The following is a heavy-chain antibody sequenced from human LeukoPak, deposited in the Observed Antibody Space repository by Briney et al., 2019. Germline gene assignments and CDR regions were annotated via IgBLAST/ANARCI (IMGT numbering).Heavy chain of an antibody. J-gene: IGHJ5*02. CDR2: ISGSVGSP. CDR1: GFTFSSYA. D-gene: IGHD3-22*01. CDR3: ARDLGQYYDTSDNWFAP. Sequence: VGSLRLSCAASGFTFSSYAMGWVHQAPGKGLEWVSAISGSVGSPYYAGSVKGLFTISRDNAKNTLTLQMNSLRADDTAVYYCARDLGQYYDTSDNWFAPSSQRTLLTVSS. V-gene: IGHV3-23*01.